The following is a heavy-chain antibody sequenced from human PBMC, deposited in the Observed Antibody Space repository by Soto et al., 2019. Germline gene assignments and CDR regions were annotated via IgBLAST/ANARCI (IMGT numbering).Heavy chain of an antibody. CDR3: AKTNFYDSSGYYSNYFDY. J-gene: IGHJ4*02. V-gene: IGHV3-23*01. CDR1: GFTFSSYA. Sequence: GGSLRLSCAASGFTFSSYAMSWVRQAPGKGLEWVSAISGSGGSTYYADSVKGRFTISRDNSKNTLYLQMNGLRAEDTAVYYCAKTNFYDSSGYYSNYFDYWGQGTLVTVSS. CDR2: ISGSGGST. D-gene: IGHD3-22*01.